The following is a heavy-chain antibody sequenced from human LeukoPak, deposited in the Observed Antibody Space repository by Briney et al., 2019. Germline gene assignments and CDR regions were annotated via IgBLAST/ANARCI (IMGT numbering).Heavy chain of an antibody. D-gene: IGHD6-6*01. CDR3: ARDQGYSSSSGAFDI. V-gene: IGHV3-33*01. CDR2: IWYDGSNK. CDR1: GFTFSSYG. Sequence: GGSLRLSCAASGFTFSSYGMHWVRQAPGKGLEWVAVIWYDGSNKYYADSVKGRFTISRDNSKNTLYLQMNSLRAEDTAVYYCARDQGYSSSSGAFDIWGQGTMVTVSS. J-gene: IGHJ3*02.